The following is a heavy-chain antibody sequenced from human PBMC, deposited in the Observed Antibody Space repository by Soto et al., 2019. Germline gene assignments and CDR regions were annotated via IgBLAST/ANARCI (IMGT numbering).Heavy chain of an antibody. D-gene: IGHD5-18*01. CDR2: IYWDEDK. CDR3: AHNGPIDERGYNFEF. V-gene: IGHV2-5*02. J-gene: IGHJ4*02. Sequence: QITLKESGPTLVKPTQTLTLTCTFSGFSLSTHTVGVAWIRQPPGKALEWLALIYWDEDKRYSPSLKSRLTNTQDTTKNPLVLTMTNIDPLDTATKYCAHNGPIDERGYNFEFWGQGILVTVSS. CDR1: GFSLSTHTVG.